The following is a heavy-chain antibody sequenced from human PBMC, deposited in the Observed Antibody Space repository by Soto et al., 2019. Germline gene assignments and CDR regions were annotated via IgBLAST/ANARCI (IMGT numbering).Heavy chain of an antibody. CDR3: ARAEVDMPTP. J-gene: IGHJ5*02. D-gene: IGHD2-15*01. CDR2: IWTNGGT. V-gene: IGHV3-66*01. Sequence: EMYLVDSGGGLVQPGGSLRLSCAASGFSVTASYMIWVRQAPGKGLEFVSVIWTNGGTVYADSVKGRFILSRDNSMNTVYLQMNSLRGEDTAVYYCARAEVDMPTPWGQGTLVTVSS. CDR1: GFSVTASY.